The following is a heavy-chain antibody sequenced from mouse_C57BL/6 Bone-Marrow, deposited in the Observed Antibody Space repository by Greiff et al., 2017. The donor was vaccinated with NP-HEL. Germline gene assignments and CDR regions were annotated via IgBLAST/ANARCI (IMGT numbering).Heavy chain of an antibody. J-gene: IGHJ1*03. V-gene: IGHV3-6*01. CDR3: ASLRDV. CDR2: ISYDGSN. CDR1: GYSITSGYY. Sequence: EVKLVESGPGLVKPSQSLSLTCSVTGYSITSGYYWNWLRQFPGNKLEWMGYISYDGSNNYNPSLKNRISISRDTSKNQFFLKLNSVTTEDTATYYCASLRDVWGTGTTVTVSS.